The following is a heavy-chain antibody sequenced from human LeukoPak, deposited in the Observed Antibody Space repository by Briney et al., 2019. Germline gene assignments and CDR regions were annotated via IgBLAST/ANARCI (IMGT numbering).Heavy chain of an antibody. CDR1: GFTFSSYS. CDR2: ISSSSSYI. D-gene: IGHD3-10*01. CDR3: ARDVGYYGSGRNYYGMDV. Sequence: GESLRLSCAASGFTFSSYSMNWVRQAPGKGLEWVSSISSSSSYIYYADSVKGRFTISRDNAKNSLYLQMNSLRAEDTAVYYCARDVGYYGSGRNYYGMDVWGKGTTVTVSS. V-gene: IGHV3-21*01. J-gene: IGHJ6*04.